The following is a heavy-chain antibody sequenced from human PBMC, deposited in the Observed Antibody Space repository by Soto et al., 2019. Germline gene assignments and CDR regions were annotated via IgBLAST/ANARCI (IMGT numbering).Heavy chain of an antibody. Sequence: SLTCSVSGGSISSYYWSWIRQPPGKGLEWNGNIYYSGSTNYNPSLKSRVNISVDTSKNHFSLKLSSVTAADTALYYFAFSRTTVPPSVFQHWAQGTLVTVSS. V-gene: IGHV4-59*01. J-gene: IGHJ1*01. CDR1: GGSISSYY. CDR3: AFSRTTVPPSVFQH. D-gene: IGHD4-17*01. CDR2: IYYSGST.